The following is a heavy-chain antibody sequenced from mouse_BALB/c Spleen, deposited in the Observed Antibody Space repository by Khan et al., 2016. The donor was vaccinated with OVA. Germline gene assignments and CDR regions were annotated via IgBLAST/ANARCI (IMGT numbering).Heavy chain of an antibody. V-gene: IGHV9-3-1*01. CDR3: ARPPFFSYVMVY. Sequence: QMQLVQSGPELKKPGETVKISCKASGYTFKNHGMNWVKQAPGKGLKWMGWINTYTGEPTYVEDFKGRFAFSLETSASTAYLQINNLKNEDTATYFCARPPFFSYVMVYWGQGTSVTVSS. CDR2: INTYTGEP. CDR1: GYTFKNHG. J-gene: IGHJ4*01.